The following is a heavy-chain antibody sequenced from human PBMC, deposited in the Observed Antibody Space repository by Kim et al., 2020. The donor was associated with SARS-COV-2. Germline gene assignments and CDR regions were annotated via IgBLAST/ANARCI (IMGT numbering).Heavy chain of an antibody. J-gene: IGHJ4*02. D-gene: IGHD6-19*01. Sequence: KYYADSVKGRFTISRDNSKNTLYLQMNSLRAEDTAVYYCAREGVAGVIDYWGQGTLVTVSS. CDR2: K. CDR3: AREGVAGVIDY. V-gene: IGHV3-30*01.